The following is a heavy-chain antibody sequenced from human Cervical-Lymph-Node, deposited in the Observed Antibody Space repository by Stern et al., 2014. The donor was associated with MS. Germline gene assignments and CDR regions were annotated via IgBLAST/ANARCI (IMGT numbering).Heavy chain of an antibody. Sequence: EVQLLESGGGLVQPGGSLRLTCAASGFSFSFFAMSWVRQAPGKGLECVSMIAAGGDVTSYADSVKGRFTISRDNSKNTVYLQIHSLRAEDTAVYYCAKEDLDYYDSNGNDFWGQGTQVAVSS. CDR1: GFSFSFFA. V-gene: IGHV3-23*01. CDR2: IAAGGDVT. J-gene: IGHJ4*02. CDR3: AKEDLDYYDSNGNDF. D-gene: IGHD3-22*01.